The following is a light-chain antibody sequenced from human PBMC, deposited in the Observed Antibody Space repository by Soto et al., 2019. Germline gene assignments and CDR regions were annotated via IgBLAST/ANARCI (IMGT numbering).Light chain of an antibody. CDR3: SSYAGSNTWM. J-gene: IGLJ3*02. CDR1: SSDIGAYKY. Sequence: QSALTQPASVSGSPGQPITISCSGTSSDIGAYKYVSWYQQHPGKVPKLMIYEVNNRPSGVSDRFSGSKSGNTASLTISGLEAEGEAEYYCSSYAGSNTWMFGGGTKLTVL. V-gene: IGLV2-14*03. CDR2: EVN.